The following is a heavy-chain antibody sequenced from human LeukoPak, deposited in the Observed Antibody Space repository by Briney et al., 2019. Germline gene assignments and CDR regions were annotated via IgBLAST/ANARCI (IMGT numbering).Heavy chain of an antibody. CDR1: GGSISSSSYY. J-gene: IGHJ3*02. CDR2: IYYSGST. D-gene: IGHD4-17*01. Sequence: SETLSLTCTVSGGSISSSSYYWGWIRQPPGKGLEWIGSIYYSGSTYYNPSLKSRVTISVDTSKNQFSLKLSSVTAADTAVYYCARKGRLQASTVSGDAFDIWGQGTMVTVPS. V-gene: IGHV4-39*07. CDR3: ARKGRLQASTVSGDAFDI.